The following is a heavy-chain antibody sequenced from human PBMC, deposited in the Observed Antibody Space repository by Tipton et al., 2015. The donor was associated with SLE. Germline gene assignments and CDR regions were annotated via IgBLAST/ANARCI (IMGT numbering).Heavy chain of an antibody. CDR2: IYHSGST. J-gene: IGHJ4*02. D-gene: IGHD7-27*01. V-gene: IGHV4-4*02. CDR1: GGSISGTNW. CDR3: ARESLNWGPDY. Sequence: TLSLTCAVSGGSISGTNWWSWVRQPPGKGLEWIGEIYHSGSTNYNPSLKSRVTISVDKSKNQFSLKLNSVTAADTAVYYCARESLNWGPDYWGQGTLVTVSS.